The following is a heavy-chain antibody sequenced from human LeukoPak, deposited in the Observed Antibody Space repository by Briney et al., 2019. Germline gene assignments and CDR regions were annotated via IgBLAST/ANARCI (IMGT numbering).Heavy chain of an antibody. CDR1: GGSISSCY. CDR3: ARDGCSSTSCHDAFDL. Sequence: SETLSLTCTVSGGSISSCYWSWIRQPPGKGLEWIGYIYYSGSTNYNPSLKSRVTIPVDTSKNQFSLKLSSVTAADTAVYYCARDGCSSTSCHDAFDLWGQGTMVTVSS. V-gene: IGHV4-59*01. D-gene: IGHD2-2*01. CDR2: IYYSGST. J-gene: IGHJ3*01.